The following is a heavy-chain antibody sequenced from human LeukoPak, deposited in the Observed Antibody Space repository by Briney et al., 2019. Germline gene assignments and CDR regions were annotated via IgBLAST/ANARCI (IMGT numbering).Heavy chain of an antibody. J-gene: IGHJ6*03. CDR1: GYTFTSYD. Sequence: ASVKVSCKASGYTFTSYDINWVRQATGQGLEWMGWMNPNSGNTGYAQKFQGRVTMTRNTSISTAYMELSSLRSEDTAVYYCARGVSSSWYYYYYYYMDVWGKGTTVTVSS. D-gene: IGHD6-13*01. V-gene: IGHV1-8*01. CDR2: MNPNSGNT. CDR3: ARGVSSSWYYYYYYYMDV.